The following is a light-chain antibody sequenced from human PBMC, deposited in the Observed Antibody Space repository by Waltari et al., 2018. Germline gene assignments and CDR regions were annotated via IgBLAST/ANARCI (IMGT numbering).Light chain of an antibody. CDR2: AAS. CDR1: QGITSS. J-gene: IGKJ4*01. CDR3: QQYSSTLLIT. V-gene: IGKV1-NL1*01. Sequence: DIQLTQSPASLSASVGDRVTISCRASQGITSSLAWYQQQPGKAPKLLVFAASRLQSEVPSRFSGSGSGTQYTLTISNLQPEDFATYYCQQYSSTLLITFGGGTKVEIK.